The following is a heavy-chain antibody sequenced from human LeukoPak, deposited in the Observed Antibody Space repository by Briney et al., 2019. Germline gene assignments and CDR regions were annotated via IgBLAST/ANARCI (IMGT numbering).Heavy chain of an antibody. CDR2: ISSSSSTI. D-gene: IGHD4-17*01. V-gene: IGHV3-48*01. J-gene: IGHJ4*02. CDR3: ARRLRGYFDY. CDR1: GFTFSSYS. Sequence: GGSLRLSCAASGFTFSSYSMNWVRQAPGKGLEWVSYISSSSSTIYYADSVKGRFTISRDNAKNSLYLQMNSLRAEDTAVYYCARRLRGYFDYWGQGTLVTVSS.